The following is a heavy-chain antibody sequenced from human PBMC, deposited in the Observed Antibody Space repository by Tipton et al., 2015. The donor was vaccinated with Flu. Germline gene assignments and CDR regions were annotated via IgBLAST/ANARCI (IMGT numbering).Heavy chain of an antibody. J-gene: IGHJ4*02. V-gene: IGHV4-31*03. D-gene: IGHD3-3*01. CDR3: ARGAYDFWRGYPTHYFDY. CDR1: GGSISSGGYY. CDR2: IYYSGST. Sequence: LSLTCTVSGGSISSGGYYWSWIRQHPGKGLEWIGYIYYSGSTYYNPSLKSRVTISVDTSKNQFSLKLSSVTAADTAVYYCARGAYDFWRGYPTHYFDYWGQGTLVTVSS.